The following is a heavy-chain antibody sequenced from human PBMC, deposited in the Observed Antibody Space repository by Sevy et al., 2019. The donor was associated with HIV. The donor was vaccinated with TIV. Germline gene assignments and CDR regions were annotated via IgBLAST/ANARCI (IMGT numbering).Heavy chain of an antibody. J-gene: IGHJ4*02. CDR1: GFTFSSYW. CDR2: IKQDGSEK. D-gene: IGHD1-26*01. Sequence: GESLKISCAASGFTFSSYWMSWVRQAPGKGLEWVANIKQDGSEKYYVDSVKGRFTISRDNAKNSLYLQMNSLRAEDTAVYYCARDYSVSYDYWGQGTLVTVSS. V-gene: IGHV3-7*01. CDR3: ARDYSVSYDY.